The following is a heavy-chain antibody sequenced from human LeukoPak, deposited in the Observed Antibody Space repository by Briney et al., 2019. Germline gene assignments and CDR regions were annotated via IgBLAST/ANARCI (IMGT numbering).Heavy chain of an antibody. CDR2: ISSSSSSI. D-gene: IGHD2-2*01. Sequence: GGSLRLSCAASGYTFSSYSMNWVRRAPGEGRVWGSYISSSSSSIYYADSVKGRVTISRDNAKNSLSLKMNCLSAEDTALYYCGSWRVVPAAMNDYWGQGALVTVSS. CDR1: GYTFSSYS. V-gene: IGHV3-48*01. CDR3: GSWRVVPAAMNDY. J-gene: IGHJ4*02.